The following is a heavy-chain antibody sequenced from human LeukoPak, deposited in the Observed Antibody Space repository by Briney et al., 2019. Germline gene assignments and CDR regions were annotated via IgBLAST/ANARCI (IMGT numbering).Heavy chain of an antibody. CDR3: ARAMIVVIITTPGYFDL. CDR1: GGSFSGYY. V-gene: IGHV4-34*01. Sequence: PSETLSLTCAVYGGSFSGYYWSWIRQPPGKGLEWIGEINHSGSTNYNPSLKSRVTISIDTSKNQSSLKLSSVTAADTAVYYCARAMIVVIITTPGYFDLWGRGTLVTVSS. CDR2: INHSGST. D-gene: IGHD3-22*01. J-gene: IGHJ2*01.